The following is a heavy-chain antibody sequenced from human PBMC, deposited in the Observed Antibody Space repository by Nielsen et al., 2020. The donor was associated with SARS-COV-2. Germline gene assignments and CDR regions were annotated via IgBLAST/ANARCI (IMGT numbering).Heavy chain of an antibody. CDR3: ARDLYDYVWGSYRSPGGY. CDR2: ISYDGSNK. D-gene: IGHD3-16*02. V-gene: IGHV3-30-3*01. J-gene: IGHJ4*02. Sequence: VRQAPGKGLEWVAVISYDGSNKYYADSVKGRFTISRDNSKNTLYLQMNSLRAEDTAVYYCARDLYDYVWGSYRSPGGYWGQGTLVTVS.